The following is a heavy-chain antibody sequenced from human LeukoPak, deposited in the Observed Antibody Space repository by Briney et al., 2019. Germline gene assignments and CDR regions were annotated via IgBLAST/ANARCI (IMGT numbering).Heavy chain of an antibody. J-gene: IGHJ2*01. Sequence: SETLSLTCTVSGGSISSYYWCWVRQPPEKGLEWIGYINYRGSTDYNSSLKSRVTMSVDTSKNQFSLKLSSVTAADTAVYFCARRTSYDALTGYIYWYFDLWGRGTMVTVSS. CDR2: INYRGST. V-gene: IGHV4-59*01. CDR1: GGSISSYY. D-gene: IGHD3-9*01. CDR3: ARRTSYDALTGYIYWYFDL.